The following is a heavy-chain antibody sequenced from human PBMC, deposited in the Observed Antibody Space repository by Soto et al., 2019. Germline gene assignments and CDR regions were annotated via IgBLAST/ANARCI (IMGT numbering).Heavy chain of an antibody. CDR2: IIPIFGTA. D-gene: IGHD6-19*01. CDR1: RVAFSKFI. J-gene: IGHJ6*01. Sequence: QAQLEQSGGEVKKPGSSVKVSCKASRVAFSKFIVTWVRQAPGLGLEWVGGIIPIFGTANYAQKFQGRVTITADESTSTSYMEVNNLSSEDTAVYYCAKVRYSSPMGYYYGMDVW. V-gene: IGHV1-69*01. CDR3: AKVRYSSPMGYYYGMDV.